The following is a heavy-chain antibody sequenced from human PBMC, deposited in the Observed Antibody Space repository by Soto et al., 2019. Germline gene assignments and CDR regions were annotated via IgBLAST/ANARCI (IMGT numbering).Heavy chain of an antibody. V-gene: IGHV3-30*18. Sequence: GGSLRLSCEASGFAFSSYAMHWVRQAPGKGLEWVGVISYDGNYIYYADSVKGRFTISRDNSKDTLYVQVNSLRPEDTAVYYCAKGILSATIGPYAMDVWGQGTTVTVSS. CDR1: GFAFSSYA. CDR2: ISYDGNYI. D-gene: IGHD3-16*01. CDR3: AKGILSATIGPYAMDV. J-gene: IGHJ6*02.